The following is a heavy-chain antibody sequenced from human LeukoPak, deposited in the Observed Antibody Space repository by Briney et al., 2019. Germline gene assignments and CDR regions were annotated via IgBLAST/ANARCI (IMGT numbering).Heavy chain of an antibody. J-gene: IGHJ4*02. D-gene: IGHD6-6*01. CDR2: ISGGGGST. CDR3: AKDLDEYSSSTYDY. CDR1: RFTFSSYA. V-gene: IGHV3-23*01. Sequence: GGSLRLSCAASRFTFSSYAMSWVRQAPGKGLEWVSAISGGGGSTYYADSVKGRFTISRDNSKNTLYLQMNSLRAEDTAVYYCAKDLDEYSSSTYDYWGQGTLVTVSS.